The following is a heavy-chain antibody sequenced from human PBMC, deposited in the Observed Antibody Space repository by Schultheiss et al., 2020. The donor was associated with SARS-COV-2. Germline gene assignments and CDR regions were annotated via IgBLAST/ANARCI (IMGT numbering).Heavy chain of an antibody. CDR2: ISYDGSNK. J-gene: IGHJ6*03. D-gene: IGHD6-19*01. V-gene: IGHV3-30*18. CDR1: GFAFSTYG. CDR3: AKVSGSGWNGFLNYYYMDV. Sequence: GESLKISCAASGFAFSTYGMHWVRQAPGKGLEWVAVISYDGSNKYYADSVKGRFTISRDSPKNTLYLQMNSLRAEDTAVYYCAKVSGSGWNGFLNYYYMDVWGKGTTVTVSS.